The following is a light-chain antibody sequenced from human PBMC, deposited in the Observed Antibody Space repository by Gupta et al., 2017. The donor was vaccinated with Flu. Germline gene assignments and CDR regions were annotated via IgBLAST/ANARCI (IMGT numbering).Light chain of an antibody. Sequence: GTLSLAPGERATLSCRASQSVSSSYLAWYQQKPGQAPRLLIFCASSRATGIPDRFSGSGSGTDFTLTISRLEPEDVAVYICQQYGSSPFTFGPGTKVDIK. CDR3: QQYGSSPFT. CDR1: QSVSSSY. J-gene: IGKJ3*01. V-gene: IGKV3-20*01. CDR2: CAS.